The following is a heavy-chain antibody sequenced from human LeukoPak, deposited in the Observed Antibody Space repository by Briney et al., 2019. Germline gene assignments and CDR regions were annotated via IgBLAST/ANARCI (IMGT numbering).Heavy chain of an antibody. CDR1: GASISPYY. CDR2: LYPSGSS. J-gene: IGHJ4*02. CDR3: ARDLSGSLYFDY. Sequence: SGTLSLTCSVSGASISPYYWNWIRQPAGKGLEWIGRLYPSGSSDYNPSLKSRVSISVGTSNNQFSLRVTSVTAADTAIYYCARDLSGSLYFDYWGQGILVTVSA. D-gene: IGHD3-10*01. V-gene: IGHV4-4*07.